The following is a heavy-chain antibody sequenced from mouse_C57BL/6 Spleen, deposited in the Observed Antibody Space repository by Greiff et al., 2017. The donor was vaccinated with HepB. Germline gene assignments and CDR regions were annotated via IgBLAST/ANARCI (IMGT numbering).Heavy chain of an antibody. Sequence: VQLQQSGPELVKPGASVKISCKASGYTFTDYYMNWVKQSHGKSLEWIGDINPNNGGTSYNQKFKGKATLTVDKSSSTAYMELRSLTSEDSAVYYCARDGNEAMDYWGQGTSVTVSS. J-gene: IGHJ4*01. D-gene: IGHD2-1*01. CDR1: GYTFTDYY. CDR2: INPNNGGT. CDR3: ARDGNEAMDY. V-gene: IGHV1-26*01.